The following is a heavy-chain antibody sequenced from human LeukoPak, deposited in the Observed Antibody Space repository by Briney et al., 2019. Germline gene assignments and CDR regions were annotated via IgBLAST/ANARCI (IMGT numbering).Heavy chain of an antibody. V-gene: IGHV3-30*02. CDR1: GLTFSSYG. Sequence: GGSLRLSCAASGLTFSSYGMHWVRQAPGKGLEWVAFIRYDGSNKYYADSVKGRFTISRDNSKNTLYLQMNSLRAEDTAVYYCVKTSGGVVVPAAIDYWGQGTLVTVSS. CDR2: IRYDGSNK. CDR3: VKTSGGVVVPAAIDY. J-gene: IGHJ4*02. D-gene: IGHD2-2*01.